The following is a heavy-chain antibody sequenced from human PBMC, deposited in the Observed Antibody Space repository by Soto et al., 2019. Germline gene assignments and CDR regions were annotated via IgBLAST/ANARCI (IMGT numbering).Heavy chain of an antibody. CDR1: GYTFTSYG. Sequence: GASVNVSCKASGYTFTSYGISWVRQAPGQGLEWMGWISAYNGNTNYAQKLQGRVTMTTDTSTSTAYMELRSLRSDDTAVYYCAREGFLEWSRTPYYYYGMDVWGQGTTVTVSS. CDR3: AREGFLEWSRTPYYYYGMDV. V-gene: IGHV1-18*01. D-gene: IGHD3-3*01. CDR2: ISAYNGNT. J-gene: IGHJ6*02.